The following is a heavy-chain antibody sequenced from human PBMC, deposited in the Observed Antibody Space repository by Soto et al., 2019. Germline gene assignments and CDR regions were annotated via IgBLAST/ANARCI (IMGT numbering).Heavy chain of an antibody. CDR2: FIPNFDTP. CDR3: ARPYYDTSGYYLWYFDL. D-gene: IGHD3-22*01. Sequence: SVKVSCKASGGTFSDYAIAWVRQAPGQGLEWMGGFIPNFDTPKYAQKFQGRVTIIADKSASTPYLELSSLRSEDTAVYYCARPYYDTSGYYLWYFDLWGQGTLVTVSS. V-gene: IGHV1-69*06. J-gene: IGHJ4*02. CDR1: GGTFSDYA.